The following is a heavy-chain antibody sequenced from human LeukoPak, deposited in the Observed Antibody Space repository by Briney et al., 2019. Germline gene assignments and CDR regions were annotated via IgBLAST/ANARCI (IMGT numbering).Heavy chain of an antibody. CDR3: AGQGMVRGVKGTFDY. CDR1: GFTFSSYA. V-gene: IGHV3-23*01. D-gene: IGHD3-10*01. CDR2: ISGSGGST. Sequence: GGSLRLSCAVSGFTFSSYAMSWVRQAPGKGLEWVSAISGSGGSTYYADSVKGRFTISRDNSKNTLYLQMNSLRAEDTAVYYCAGQGMVRGVKGTFDYWGQGTLVTVSS. J-gene: IGHJ4*02.